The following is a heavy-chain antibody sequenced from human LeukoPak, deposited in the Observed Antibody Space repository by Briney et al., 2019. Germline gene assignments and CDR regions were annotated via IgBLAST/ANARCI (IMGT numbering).Heavy chain of an antibody. CDR3: AGGDTFGGVIVILGY. Sequence: PSETLSLTCAVSGYSISSGYYWGWIRRPPGKGLEWIGSIYHSGSTYYNPSLKSRVTISVDTSKNQFSLKLSSVTAADTAVYYCAGGDTFGGVIVILGYWGQGTLVTVSS. D-gene: IGHD3-16*02. CDR1: GYSISSGYY. V-gene: IGHV4-38-2*01. J-gene: IGHJ4*02. CDR2: IYHSGST.